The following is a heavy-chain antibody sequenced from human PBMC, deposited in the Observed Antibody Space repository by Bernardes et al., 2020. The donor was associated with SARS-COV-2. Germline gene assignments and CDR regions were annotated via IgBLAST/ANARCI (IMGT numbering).Heavy chain of an antibody. Sequence: ASVKVSCKASGYAFRSYGISLARQAPGQGLEWMGWINCFNGDTSYIQKIQDRVTMTTDTSTNTAYMDLRDLRSDDTAVYYCAREVMVRISDTYRNGMDLWGQGTTVTVSS. V-gene: IGHV1-18*01. CDR3: AREVMVRISDTYRNGMDL. J-gene: IGHJ6*02. CDR2: INCFNGDT. CDR1: GYAFRSYG. D-gene: IGHD3-10*01.